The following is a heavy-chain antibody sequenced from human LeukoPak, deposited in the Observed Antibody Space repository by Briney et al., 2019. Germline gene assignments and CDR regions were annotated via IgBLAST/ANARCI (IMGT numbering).Heavy chain of an antibody. Sequence: PSETLSLTCTVSGGSISSYYWSWIRQPPGKGLEWIGYIYYSGSTNNNPSLKSRVTISVDTSKNQFSLKLSSVTAADTAVYYCARLKGYSSGWYPSYYFDYWGQGTLVTVSS. D-gene: IGHD6-19*01. J-gene: IGHJ4*02. CDR1: GGSISSYY. CDR3: ARLKGYSSGWYPSYYFDY. CDR2: IYYSGST. V-gene: IGHV4-59*08.